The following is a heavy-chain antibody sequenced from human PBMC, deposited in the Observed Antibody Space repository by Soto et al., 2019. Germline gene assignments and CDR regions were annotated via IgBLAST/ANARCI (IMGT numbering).Heavy chain of an antibody. D-gene: IGHD6-6*01. V-gene: IGHV3-23*02. J-gene: IGHJ5*02. CDR2: ISGSGGST. CDR3: ERSYSSYVFDWFGP. CDR1: GFPSSRYA. Sequence: GPIILSCVASGFPSSRYAMGCVRQAPGKGLEWVSAISGSGGSTNYNPSLKSRVTISVDTSKNQFSLKLSSVTAADTAVYYCERSYSSYVFDWFGPWGQGTLVIVSS.